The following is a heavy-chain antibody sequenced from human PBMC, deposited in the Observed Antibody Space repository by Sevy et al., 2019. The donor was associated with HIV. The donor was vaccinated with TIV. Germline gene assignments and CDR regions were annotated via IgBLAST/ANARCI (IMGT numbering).Heavy chain of an antibody. V-gene: IGHV3-23*01. Sequence: GGSLRLSCAASGFTFSSYAMSWVRQAPGKGLEWVSAISGSGGSIYYADSVKGRFTISRDNSKNTLYLQMNSLRAEDTAVYYCAKDRAVAGLVGWFDPWGQGTLVTVSS. CDR2: ISGSGGSI. CDR3: AKDRAVAGLVGWFDP. CDR1: GFTFSSYA. J-gene: IGHJ5*02. D-gene: IGHD6-19*01.